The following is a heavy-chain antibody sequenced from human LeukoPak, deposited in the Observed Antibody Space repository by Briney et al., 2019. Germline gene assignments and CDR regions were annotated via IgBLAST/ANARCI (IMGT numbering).Heavy chain of an antibody. CDR1: GYTFTGYY. J-gene: IGHJ5*02. V-gene: IGHV1-2*02. Sequence: ASVKVSCKTSGYTFTGYYMHWVRQAPGQGLEWMRWINPNSGGTNYAQKFQGRVTMTRDTSISTAYMELSRLRSDDTAVYYCAREGDTAMDVNWFDPWGQGTLVTVSS. CDR2: INPNSGGT. D-gene: IGHD5-18*01. CDR3: AREGDTAMDVNWFDP.